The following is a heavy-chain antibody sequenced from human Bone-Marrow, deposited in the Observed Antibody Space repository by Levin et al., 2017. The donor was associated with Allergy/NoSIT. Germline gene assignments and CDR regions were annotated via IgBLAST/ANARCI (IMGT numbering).Heavy chain of an antibody. J-gene: IGHJ4*02. CDR3: AKDEGLRDTAMYDY. V-gene: IGHV3-23*01. CDR1: GFTFSSYA. D-gene: IGHD5-18*01. CDR2: ISGSGGST. Sequence: GGSLRLSCAASGFTFSSYAMSWVRQAPGKGLEWVSAISGSGGSTYYADSVKGRFTISRDISKNTLYLQMNSLRAEDTAVYYCAKDEGLRDTAMYDYWGQGTLVTVSS.